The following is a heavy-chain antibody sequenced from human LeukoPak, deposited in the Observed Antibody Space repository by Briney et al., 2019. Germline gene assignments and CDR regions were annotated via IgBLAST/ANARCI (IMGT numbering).Heavy chain of an antibody. J-gene: IGHJ4*02. D-gene: IGHD6-13*01. CDR1: GGSISGYH. CDR3: GRDRSIAATGADS. Sequence: PSDTLSLTCTVSGGSISGYHWSWIRQPPGKGLEWIGYIYYTGSINYNPSLKSRVTMSVDTSKNQFSLKLSSVTAADTAVYYCGRDRSIAATGADSWGQGTLVTVSP. CDR2: IYYTGSI. V-gene: IGHV4-59*01.